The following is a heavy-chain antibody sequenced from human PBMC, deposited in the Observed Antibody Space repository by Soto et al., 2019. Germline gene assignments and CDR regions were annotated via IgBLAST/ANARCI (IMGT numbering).Heavy chain of an antibody. J-gene: IGHJ4*02. V-gene: IGHV1-18*01. D-gene: IGHD6-13*01. CDR2: ISAYNGNT. CDR3: ARDHSSSWHDFDY. Sequence: GASVKVSCKASGYTFSRYGIMWVRQAPGQGLEWMGWISAYNGNTNSAEKLRGRLTMTTDTSASTAHMELWSLRSDDTAMYYCARDHSSSWHDFDYWGQGTLVTVSS. CDR1: GYTFSRYG.